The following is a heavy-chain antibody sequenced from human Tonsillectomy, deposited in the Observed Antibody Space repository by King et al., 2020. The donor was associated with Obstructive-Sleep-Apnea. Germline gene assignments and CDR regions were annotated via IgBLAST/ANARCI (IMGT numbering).Heavy chain of an antibody. CDR1: GFTFSTNA. CDR3: SKGLRSDY. CDR2: ISGSGVAT. J-gene: IGHJ4*02. V-gene: IGHV3-23*04. D-gene: IGHD2-21*01. Sequence: VQLVESGGGLVQPGGSLRLSCAASGFTFSTNAMSWVRQAPGKGLEWVSSISGSGVATYYADSVRGRFTISRDNSKNILYLQMNSLRVEDTSVYYCSKGLRSDYWGQGNLVTVSS.